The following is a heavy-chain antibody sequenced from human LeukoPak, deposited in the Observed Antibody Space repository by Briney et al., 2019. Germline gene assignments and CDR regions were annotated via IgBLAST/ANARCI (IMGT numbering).Heavy chain of an antibody. CDR1: GFTFSSYS. V-gene: IGHV3-21*01. D-gene: IGHD6-13*01. Sequence: GGSLRLSCAASGFTFSSYSMNWVRQAPGEGLEWVSSISSSSSYIYYADSVKGRFTISRDNSKNTLYLQMNSLRAEDTAVYYCAKGQLAAAGTFDYWGQGTLVTVSS. CDR2: ISSSSSYI. J-gene: IGHJ4*02. CDR3: AKGQLAAAGTFDY.